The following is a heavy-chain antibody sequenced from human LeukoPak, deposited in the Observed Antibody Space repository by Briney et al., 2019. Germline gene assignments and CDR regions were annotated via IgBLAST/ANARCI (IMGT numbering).Heavy chain of an antibody. Sequence: SETLSLTCIVSGGSISGYYWGWIRQPPGKGLELIGSKYYSGNSYYNPSLKSRVSISVDTSKNQFSLKLSSVTAADTAVYYCARLYYYYGLDVWGQGTTVTVSS. CDR2: KYYSGNS. J-gene: IGHJ6*02. CDR1: GGSISGYY. CDR3: ARLYYYYGLDV. V-gene: IGHV4-39*01.